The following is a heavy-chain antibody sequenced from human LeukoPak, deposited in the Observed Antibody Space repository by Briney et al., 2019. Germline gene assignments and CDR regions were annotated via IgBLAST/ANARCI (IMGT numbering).Heavy chain of an antibody. CDR1: GGSISSYY. Sequence: SETLSLTCTVSGGSISSYYWSWIRQPPGKGLEWIGEINHSGSTNYNPSLKSRVTISVDTSKNQFSLKLSSVTAADTAVYYCARVSNVLRFLEWSHDAFDIWGQGTMVTVSS. CDR2: INHSGST. J-gene: IGHJ3*02. V-gene: IGHV4-34*01. CDR3: ARVSNVLRFLEWSHDAFDI. D-gene: IGHD3-3*01.